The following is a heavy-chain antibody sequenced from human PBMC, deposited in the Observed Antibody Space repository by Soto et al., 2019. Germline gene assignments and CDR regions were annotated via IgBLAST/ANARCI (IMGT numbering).Heavy chain of an antibody. V-gene: IGHV1-69*04. J-gene: IGHJ1*01. CDR3: ARDLPLSGGSPS. CDR1: GGTFSSYT. D-gene: IGHD2-15*01. Sequence: GASVQVSCKASGGTFSSYTISWVRQAPGQGLEWMGRIIPILGIANYAQKFQGRVTITADKSTSTAYMELSSLRFEDTAVYYCARDLPLSGGSPSWGQGTLVTVSS. CDR2: IIPILGIA.